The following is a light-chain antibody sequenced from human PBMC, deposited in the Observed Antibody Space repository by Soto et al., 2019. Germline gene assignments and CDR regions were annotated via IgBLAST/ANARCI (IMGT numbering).Light chain of an antibody. Sequence: TQFSGTLSLSPGQSDTLSCRASQSVAGNLACYQQKPGQAPRLLIYDASTRATGIPARFSGSRSETKFTLPISSLQSEDYSIYYCQQYNNWHPWTFGQGTKVDIK. V-gene: IGKV3-15*01. CDR2: DAS. CDR1: QSVAGN. CDR3: QQYNNWHPWT. J-gene: IGKJ1*01.